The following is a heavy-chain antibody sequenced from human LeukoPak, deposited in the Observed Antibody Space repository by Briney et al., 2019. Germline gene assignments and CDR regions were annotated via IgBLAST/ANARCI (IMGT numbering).Heavy chain of an antibody. CDR2: ISSGSTYI. V-gene: IGHV3-21*01. Sequence: GGSLRLSCAASGFAFSTYSMNWVRQAPGKGLQWVSSISSGSTYISYADSVKGRFTISRDNAKNSLYLQMNSLRAEDTAMYYCVSYDGSGYASFDYWGQGTLVTVSS. CDR1: GFAFSTYS. D-gene: IGHD3-22*01. J-gene: IGHJ4*02. CDR3: VSYDGSGYASFDY.